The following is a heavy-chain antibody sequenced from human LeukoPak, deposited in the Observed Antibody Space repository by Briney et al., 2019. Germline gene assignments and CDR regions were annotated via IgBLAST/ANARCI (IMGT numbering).Heavy chain of an antibody. CDR2: ISWNSGSI. CDR3: AKGAQWLVDYFDY. Sequence: GGSLRLSCAASGFTFDDYAMHWVRQAPGKDLEWVSVISWNSGSIGYADSVKGRFTISRDNAKNSLYLQMNSLRAEDTALYYCAKGAQWLVDYFDYWGQGTPVTVSS. V-gene: IGHV3-9*01. CDR1: GFTFDDYA. D-gene: IGHD6-19*01. J-gene: IGHJ4*02.